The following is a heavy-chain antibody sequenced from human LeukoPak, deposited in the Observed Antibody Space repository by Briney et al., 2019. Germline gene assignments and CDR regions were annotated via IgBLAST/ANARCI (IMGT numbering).Heavy chain of an antibody. CDR1: GFTFSTYS. CDR3: ARGYCSGGGCYFNAFDI. V-gene: IGHV3-21*01. CDR2: ISSGSTYI. Sequence: GGSLRLSCAASGFTFSTYSMTWVRQAPGKGLEWVSSISSGSTYIYYADSVKGRFTISRDNAKNSVFLQMNSLRAEDTAVYYCARGYCSGGGCYFNAFDIWGQGTLVIVSS. D-gene: IGHD2-15*01. J-gene: IGHJ3*02.